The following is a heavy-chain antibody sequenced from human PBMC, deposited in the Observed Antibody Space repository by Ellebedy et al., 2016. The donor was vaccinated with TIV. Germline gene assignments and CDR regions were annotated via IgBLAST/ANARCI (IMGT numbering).Heavy chain of an antibody. D-gene: IGHD3-10*01. V-gene: IGHV4-34*01. J-gene: IGHJ4*02. CDR2: INHSGST. Sequence: SETLSLTXAVYGGSFSGYYWSWIRQPPGKGLEWIGEINHSGSTNYNPSLKSRVTISVDTSKNQFSLKLSSVTAADTAVYYCARGVVLGIIGYWGQGTLVTVSS. CDR3: ARGVVLGIIGY. CDR1: GGSFSGYY.